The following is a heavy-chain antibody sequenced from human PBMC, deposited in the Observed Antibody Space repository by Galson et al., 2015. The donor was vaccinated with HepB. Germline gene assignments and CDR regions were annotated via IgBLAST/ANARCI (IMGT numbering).Heavy chain of an antibody. CDR2: ISSSGDTT. CDR3: AKVGRRGDYETYYYYGMDV. J-gene: IGHJ6*02. Sequence: SLRLSCAASGFTFSSFAMSWVRQAPGKGLEWVSAISSSGDTTYYSDSVKGRFTISRDNSKNTLYLQMNSLRAEDTAVYYCAKVGRRGDYETYYYYGMDVWGQGTTVTVSS. V-gene: IGHV3-23*01. D-gene: IGHD4-17*01. CDR1: GFTFSSFA.